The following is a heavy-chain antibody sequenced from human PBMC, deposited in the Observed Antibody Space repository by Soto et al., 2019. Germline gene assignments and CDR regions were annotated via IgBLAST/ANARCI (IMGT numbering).Heavy chain of an antibody. CDR2: IWYDGSNK. J-gene: IGHJ4*02. CDR1: GFTFSSYG. V-gene: IGHV3-33*01. D-gene: IGHD3-10*01. Sequence: QVQLVESGGGVVQPGRSLRLSCAASGFTFSSYGMHWVRQAPGKGLEWVAVIWYDGSNKYYADSVKGRFTISSDNSKNTLYLQMNSLRAEDTAVYYCARDSYYYGSGIDYWGQGTLVTVSS. CDR3: ARDSYYYGSGIDY.